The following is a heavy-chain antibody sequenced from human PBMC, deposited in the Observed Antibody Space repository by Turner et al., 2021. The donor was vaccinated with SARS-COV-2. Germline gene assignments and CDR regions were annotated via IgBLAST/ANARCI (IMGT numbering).Heavy chain of an antibody. J-gene: IGHJ4*02. Sequence: QAQLVESGGGVVQPGGSLRLSCAASGFSFSTSGMHWVRQAPGKGLEWVAVISYDGNNKYYADSVKGRFTISRDNSKNTLYLQMNSLRAEDTAVYYCAKQLGLYSNPMYYFDYWGQGTLVTVSS. V-gene: IGHV3-30*18. CDR1: GFSFSTSG. CDR2: ISYDGNNK. D-gene: IGHD4-4*01. CDR3: AKQLGLYSNPMYYFDY.